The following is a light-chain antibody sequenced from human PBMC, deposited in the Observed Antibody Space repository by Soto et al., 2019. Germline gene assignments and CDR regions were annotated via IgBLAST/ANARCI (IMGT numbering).Light chain of an antibody. CDR1: QSLLHSNGYNY. Sequence: DIVMTQSPLSLPVTPGEPASISCRSSQSLLHSNGYNYLDWYLQKPGQSPQLLIYWGSNRASGVADRFSGSGSGPDFTLKINRVEANDVGVYFCMRGLQSPPTFGQGTKVEIK. CDR3: MRGLQSPPT. V-gene: IGKV2-28*01. CDR2: WGS. J-gene: IGKJ1*01.